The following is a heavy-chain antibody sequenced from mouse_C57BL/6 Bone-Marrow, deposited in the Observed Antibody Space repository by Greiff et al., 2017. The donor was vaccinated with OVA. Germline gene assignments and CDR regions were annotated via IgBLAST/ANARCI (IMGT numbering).Heavy chain of an antibody. CDR2: SRNKANDYTT. Sequence: EVQLVESGGGLVQSGRSLRLSCATSGFTFSDFYMEWVRQAPGKGLEWIAASRNKANDYTTEYSASVKGRFIVSRDTSQSILYLQMNALRAEDTAIYYCARDGSSFYATDYWGQGTSVTVSS. CDR3: ARDGSSFYATDY. V-gene: IGHV7-1*01. D-gene: IGHD1-3*01. J-gene: IGHJ4*01. CDR1: GFTFSDFY.